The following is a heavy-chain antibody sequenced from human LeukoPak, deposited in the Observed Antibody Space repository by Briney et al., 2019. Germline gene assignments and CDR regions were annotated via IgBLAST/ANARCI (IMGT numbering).Heavy chain of an antibody. CDR3: ARGRGRQLEYYFDY. Sequence: GGSLRLSCAASGFTFSSYEMNWVRQAPGEGLEWVSYLSSSGSTIYYADSVKGRFTISRDNAKNSLYLQMNSLSAEDTAVYYCARGRGRQLEYYFDYWGQGTLVTVSS. J-gene: IGHJ4*02. D-gene: IGHD6-13*01. V-gene: IGHV3-48*03. CDR2: LSSSGSTI. CDR1: GFTFSSYE.